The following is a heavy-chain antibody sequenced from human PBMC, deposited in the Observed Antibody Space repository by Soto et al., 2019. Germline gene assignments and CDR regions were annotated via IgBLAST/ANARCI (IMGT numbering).Heavy chain of an antibody. CDR2: ISSSGSTI. CDR1: GFTFSRYE. Sequence: GGSLRLSCAASGFTFSRYEMNWVRQAPGRGLEWVSYISSSGSTIYYADSVKGRFTISRDNAKNSLYLQMNSLRAEDTAVYYCASPYNSGSYGWFDPWGQGTLVPVSS. V-gene: IGHV3-48*03. J-gene: IGHJ5*02. CDR3: ASPYNSGSYGWFDP. D-gene: IGHD1-26*01.